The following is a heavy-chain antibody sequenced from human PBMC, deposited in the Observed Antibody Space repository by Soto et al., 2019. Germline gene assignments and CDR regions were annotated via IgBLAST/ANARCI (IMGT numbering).Heavy chain of an antibody. CDR1: GGSISSGY. CDR2: FHDSGFT. D-gene: IGHD2-15*01. J-gene: IGHJ5*02. CDR3: AKGSIGGWFIH. V-gene: IGHV4-59*01. Sequence: PSETLSLTCTVSGGSISSGYWSWIRQPPGKGLEWIGYFHDSGFTNYNTSLRRRVTIYVETSNNHLSLKLNSVTAADTAVYYCAKGSIGGWFIHWDQGTLVTVS.